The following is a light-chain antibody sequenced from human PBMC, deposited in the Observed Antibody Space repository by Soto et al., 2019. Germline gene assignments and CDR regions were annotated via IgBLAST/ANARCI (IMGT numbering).Light chain of an antibody. CDR3: ASYAGSINWV. CDR2: EVS. V-gene: IGLV2-8*01. CDR1: SSDVGGYNY. Sequence: QSALTQPPSASGSPGQSVTISCTGTSSDVGGYNYVSWYQQHPGKAPKLMVFEVSTRPSGVPDRFSGSKSGNTASLTVSGLQAEDEDDYYCASYAGSINWVFGGGTKLTVL. J-gene: IGLJ3*02.